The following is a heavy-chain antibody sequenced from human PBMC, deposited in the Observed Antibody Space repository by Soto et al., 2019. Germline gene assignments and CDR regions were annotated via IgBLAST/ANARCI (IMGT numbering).Heavy chain of an antibody. J-gene: IGHJ6*02. CDR2: MNAKSGDT. Sequence: GASVKVSWKASGYTFSDFDINWLRQAAGQGPEWMGWMNAKSGDTFSAQRLQGKFNMTWDTSLSTAYMEVGSLTSDDAAIYYCARGNPFNYAGFDVWGQGTTVTVSS. D-gene: IGHD3-16*01. V-gene: IGHV1-8*01. CDR1: GYTFSDFD. CDR3: ARGNPFNYAGFDV.